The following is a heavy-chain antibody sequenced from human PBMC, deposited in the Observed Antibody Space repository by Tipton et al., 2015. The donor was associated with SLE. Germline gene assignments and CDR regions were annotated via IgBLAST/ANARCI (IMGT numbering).Heavy chain of an antibody. CDR1: GFTVSSNY. CDR2: IYSGGST. Sequence: GSLRLSCAASGFTVSSNYMSWVRQAPGKGLEWVSVIYSGGSTYYADSVKGRFTISRDNSKNTLYLQMNSLRAEDTVVYYCARIIVATITGGFFDYWGQGTLVTVSS. J-gene: IGHJ4*02. D-gene: IGHD5-12*01. CDR3: ARIIVATITGGFFDY. V-gene: IGHV3-53*05.